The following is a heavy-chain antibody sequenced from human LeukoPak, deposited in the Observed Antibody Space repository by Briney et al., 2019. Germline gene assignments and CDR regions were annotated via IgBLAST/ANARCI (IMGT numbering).Heavy chain of an antibody. CDR2: ISYSGTT. D-gene: IGHD2/OR15-2a*01. CDR3: AFHPNAFDI. V-gene: IGHV4-39*07. J-gene: IGHJ3*02. Sequence: SETLSLTCTVSRGSLRDDRSYWGWLRQPPGTGLQWIGTISYSGTTYHNASLKSRVTLSGDTAKNQFSLKLTSVTAADTAVYYCAFHPNAFDICGQGTMVTVSS. CDR1: RGSLRDDRSY.